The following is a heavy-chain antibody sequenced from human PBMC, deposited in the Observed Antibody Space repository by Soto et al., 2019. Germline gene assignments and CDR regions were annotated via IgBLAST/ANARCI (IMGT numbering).Heavy chain of an antibody. D-gene: IGHD6-19*01. CDR1: GYTFTGYY. CDR2: INPNSGGT. V-gene: IGHV1-2*04. Sequence: ASVKVSCKASGYTFTGYYMHWVRQAPGQGLEWMGWINPNSGGTNYAQKFQGWVTMTRDTSISTAYMELSRLRSDDTAVYYCATRGGYSSGWDPNYYYYYGMDVWGQGTTVIVSS. CDR3: ATRGGYSSGWDPNYYYYYGMDV. J-gene: IGHJ6*02.